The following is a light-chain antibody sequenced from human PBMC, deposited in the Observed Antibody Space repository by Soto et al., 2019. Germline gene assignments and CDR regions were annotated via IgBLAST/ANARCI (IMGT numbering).Light chain of an antibody. Sequence: EIVLTQSPATLSSFPGERVTLSCRASQNINTWLAWYQHKPGQSPRLLIYQTSPRAAGIPARFSASGSGTDFTLTISDLQPEDFALYYCHQRQSWPRTFGQGTKVDI. V-gene: IGKV3-11*01. CDR3: HQRQSWPRT. J-gene: IGKJ1*01. CDR1: QNINTW. CDR2: QTS.